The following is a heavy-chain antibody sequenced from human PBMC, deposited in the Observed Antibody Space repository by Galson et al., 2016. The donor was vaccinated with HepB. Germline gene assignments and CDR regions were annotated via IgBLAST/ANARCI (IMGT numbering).Heavy chain of an antibody. V-gene: IGHV3-73*01. Sequence: SLRLSCAASGFSFSGSAMHWVRQAPGKGLEWVGRVRSKPNNYATTYAASVKGRFTMSRDDSKNTAYLHMLSLKPEDTARYYCTRHDDLRYDWNEASYYYGMDVWGQGTTVTVSS. D-gene: IGHD1-20*01. J-gene: IGHJ6*02. CDR3: TRHDDLRYDWNEASYYYGMDV. CDR2: VRSKPNNYAT. CDR1: GFSFSGSA.